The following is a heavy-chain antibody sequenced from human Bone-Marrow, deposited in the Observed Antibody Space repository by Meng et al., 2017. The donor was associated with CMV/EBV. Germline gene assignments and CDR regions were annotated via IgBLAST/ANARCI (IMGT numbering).Heavy chain of an antibody. J-gene: IGHJ6*02. CDR3: TTVHCSSTSCPRDYYYYCMDV. CDR2: IKSKTDGGTT. D-gene: IGHD2-2*01. CDR1: GFTFSNAW. Sequence: GESLKISCAASGFTFSNAWMSWVRQAPGKGLEWVGRIKSKTDGGTTDYAAPVKGRFTISRDDSKNTLYLQMNSLKTEDTAVYYCTTVHCSSTSCPRDYYYYCMDVWGQGTTVTVSS. V-gene: IGHV3-15*01.